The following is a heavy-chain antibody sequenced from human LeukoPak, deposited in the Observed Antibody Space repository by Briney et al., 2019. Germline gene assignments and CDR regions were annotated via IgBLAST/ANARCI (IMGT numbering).Heavy chain of an antibody. CDR1: GYIFTNYD. Sequence: ASVKVSCKASGYIFTNYDINWVRQAPGQGLEWMGWISGYNGHTNYAQKFQGRVTMTTDTSTSTAYMELRSLRSDDTALYYCAREGYCNSTSCDKPFDYWGQGTLVTVSS. CDR2: ISGYNGHT. V-gene: IGHV1-18*01. D-gene: IGHD2-2*01. J-gene: IGHJ4*02. CDR3: AREGYCNSTSCDKPFDY.